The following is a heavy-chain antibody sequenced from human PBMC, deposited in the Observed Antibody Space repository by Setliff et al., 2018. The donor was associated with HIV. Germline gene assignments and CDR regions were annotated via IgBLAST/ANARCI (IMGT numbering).Heavy chain of an antibody. CDR2: INGANEKV. D-gene: IGHD3-3*01. J-gene: IGHJ4*02. CDR1: GYSFTSYA. Sequence: ASVKVSCKTSGYSFTSYAMHWVRHAPGQRLEWMAWINGANEKVRYSQKFQDRLTLTRDTAASTVHMELSSLTFEDTAVYFCARDSFGFDYWGQGSRVTVS. V-gene: IGHV1-3*01. CDR3: ARDSFGFDY.